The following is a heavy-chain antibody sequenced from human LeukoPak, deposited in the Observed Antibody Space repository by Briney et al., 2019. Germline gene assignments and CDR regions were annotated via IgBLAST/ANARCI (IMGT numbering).Heavy chain of an antibody. CDR2: ISAYNGNT. Sequence: ASVKVSCKASGYTFTSYGISWVRQAPEQGLEWMGWISAYNGNTNYAQKLQGRVTMTTDTSTSTAYMELRSLRSDDTAVYYCARGAYSYGPKYYYYGMDVWGQGTTVTVSS. V-gene: IGHV1-18*01. D-gene: IGHD5-18*01. J-gene: IGHJ6*02. CDR3: ARGAYSYGPKYYYYGMDV. CDR1: GYTFTSYG.